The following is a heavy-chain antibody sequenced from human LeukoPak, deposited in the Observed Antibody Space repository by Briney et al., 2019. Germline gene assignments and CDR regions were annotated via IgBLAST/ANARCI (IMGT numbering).Heavy chain of an antibody. V-gene: IGHV3-7*03. Sequence: GGSLRLSCAASGFTFSSYWMSWVRQAPGKGLEWVANIKQDGSEKYYVDSVKGRFTISRDNAKNSLYLQMNSLRSEDTAVYYCARETDYGDYVLRPRCEWCFDYWGQGTLVTVSS. J-gene: IGHJ4*02. D-gene: IGHD4-17*01. CDR3: ARETDYGDYVLRPRCEWCFDY. CDR2: IKQDGSEK. CDR1: GFTFSSYW.